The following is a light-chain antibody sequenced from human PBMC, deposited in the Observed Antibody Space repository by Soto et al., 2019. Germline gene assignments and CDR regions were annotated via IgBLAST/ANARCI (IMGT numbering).Light chain of an antibody. V-gene: IGKV1-5*01. Sequence: DIQMNQSPSTLSASFGDRVTITCRASQSLNNYLAWYQQKPGKAPKLLIYDASTLERGVPSRFSGTGSGTEFTLTISSLQPDDFATYYCQQYYRSSITFGQGTRLEI. CDR3: QQYYRSSIT. CDR1: QSLNNY. CDR2: DAS. J-gene: IGKJ5*01.